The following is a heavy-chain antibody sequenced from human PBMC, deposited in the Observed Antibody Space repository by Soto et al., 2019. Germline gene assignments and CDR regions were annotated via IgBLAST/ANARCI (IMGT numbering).Heavy chain of an antibody. CDR3: ARSVAVPGAHIDY. D-gene: IGHD6-19*01. V-gene: IGHV4-59*01. CDR1: VGSISAFY. J-gene: IGHJ4*02. Sequence: SESLSLTSRVSVGSISAFYWSWIRQSPGKGLEWLGYVYYTGSTNYSPSLRSRVSISVDTSKNEFSLRLSSVTAADTAVYFCARSVAVPGAHIDYWGQGTHVTVSS. CDR2: VYYTGST.